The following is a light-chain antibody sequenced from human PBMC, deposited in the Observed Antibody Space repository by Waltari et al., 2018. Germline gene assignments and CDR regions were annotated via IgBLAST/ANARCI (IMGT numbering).Light chain of an antibody. CDR1: QNLLYTSNNKNF. CDR2: WAS. Sequence: DIAMTQSPDSLAVSLGERATVNCKSSQNLLYTSNNKNFLAWYQQRPGHPLKLLIYWASTRESGVPDRFRGNGSGTDFTLTITALQAEDVAVYYCQQYYSPPLTFGGGTKVEIK. CDR3: QQYYSPPLT. V-gene: IGKV4-1*01. J-gene: IGKJ4*01.